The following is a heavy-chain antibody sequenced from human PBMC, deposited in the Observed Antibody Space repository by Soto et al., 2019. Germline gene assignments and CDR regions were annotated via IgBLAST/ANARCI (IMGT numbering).Heavy chain of an antibody. J-gene: IGHJ4*02. Sequence: QVQLQESGPGLVKPSGTLSLTCAVSGGSISSSNWWSWVRQPPGRGLEGRGEIYHSRSTNYNPSHTSRVTRSVDTVKTQFALKLSSVTAADTAVYYCERGGGYSTGWYGVTGFDYWGQGTLVTVSS. CDR3: ERGGGYSTGWYGVTGFDY. CDR1: GGSISSSNW. CDR2: IYHSRST. D-gene: IGHD6-19*01. V-gene: IGHV4-4*02.